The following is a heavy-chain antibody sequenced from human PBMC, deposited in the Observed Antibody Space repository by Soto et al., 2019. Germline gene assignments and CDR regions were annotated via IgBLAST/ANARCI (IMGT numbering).Heavy chain of an antibody. CDR3: ARDRGSVVIIPFDY. D-gene: IGHD3-3*01. J-gene: IGHJ4*02. CDR1: GFTFSSYS. Sequence: GGSLRLSCAASGFTFSSYSMNWVRQAPGKGLEWVSSISSSSSYMYYADSVKGRFTISRDNAKNSLYLQMNSLRAEDTAVYYCARDRGSVVIIPFDYWGQGTLVTVSS. V-gene: IGHV3-21*01. CDR2: ISSSSSYM.